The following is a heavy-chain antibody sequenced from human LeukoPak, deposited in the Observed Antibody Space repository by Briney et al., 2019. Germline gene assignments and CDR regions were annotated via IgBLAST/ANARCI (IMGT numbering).Heavy chain of an antibody. CDR2: INPNSSGT. J-gene: IGHJ4*02. CDR3: AIASKRYYDFWSGYQKTPPDPNFDY. D-gene: IGHD3-3*01. Sequence: ASVKVSCQASGYTFTGYYMHWVRQAPGQGLEWMGWINPNSSGTNYAQKFQGRVTMTRDTSISTAYMELSRLRSDDTAMYYCAIASKRYYDFWSGYQKTPPDPNFDYWGQGTLVTVSS. CDR1: GYTFTGYY. V-gene: IGHV1-2*02.